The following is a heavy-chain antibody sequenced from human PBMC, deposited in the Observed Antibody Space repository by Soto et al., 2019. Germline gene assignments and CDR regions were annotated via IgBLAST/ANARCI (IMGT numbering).Heavy chain of an antibody. Sequence: PSETLSLTCAVSGGSISRSGYSWSWIRQPPGKGLEWIGYIYYSGSTYYNPSLKSRVTISVDTSKNQFSLKLSSVTAADTAVYYCARERPDGARLDPWGQGTLVTVSS. D-gene: IGHD6-6*01. CDR2: IYYSGST. J-gene: IGHJ5*02. CDR3: ARERPDGARLDP. V-gene: IGHV4-30-2*05. CDR1: GGSISRSGYS.